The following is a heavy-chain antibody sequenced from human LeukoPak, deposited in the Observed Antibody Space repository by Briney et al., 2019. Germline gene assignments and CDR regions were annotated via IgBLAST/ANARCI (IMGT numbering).Heavy chain of an antibody. CDR3: GRDYVYAFDY. J-gene: IGHJ4*02. CDR1: GFSFSSYS. D-gene: IGHD2/OR15-2a*01. Sequence: GGSLRLSCAASGFSFSSYSINWVRQAPGKGRDWVSYISGDGNAKHYTDAVKGRFTISRDNAKNALYLQMNSRRAEDTAVYFCGRDYVYAFDYWGQGTLVTVSS. CDR2: ISGDGNAK. V-gene: IGHV3-48*01.